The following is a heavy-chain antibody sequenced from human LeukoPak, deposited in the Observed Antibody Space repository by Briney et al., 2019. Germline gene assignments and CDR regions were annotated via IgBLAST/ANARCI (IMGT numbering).Heavy chain of an antibody. V-gene: IGHV4-39*01. D-gene: IGHD5-18*01. J-gene: IGHJ5*02. CDR3: ARRGYSFGSEWFDP. Sequence: SETLSLTCTVSGGSISSSSYYWAWIRQPPGKGLKWIGVVNYSGNTYYNASLESRVTISVDTSKNQFSLKLSSVTAADTAVYYCARRGYSFGSEWFDPWGQGTLVTVSS. CDR1: GGSISSSSYY. CDR2: VNYSGNT.